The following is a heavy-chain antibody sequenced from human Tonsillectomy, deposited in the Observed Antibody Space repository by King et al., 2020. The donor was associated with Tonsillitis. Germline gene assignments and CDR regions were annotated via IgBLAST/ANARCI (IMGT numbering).Heavy chain of an antibody. CDR3: ARDQEWELLHYYFEY. CDR1: GYTFTNYG. CDR2: ISVYNSNT. Sequence: HVQLVKSGAEVEKPGASVKVSCKASGYTFTNYGISWVRQAPGQGLEWMGWISVYNSNTNYAQKLQGRVTMTTDTSTSTAYMELRSLRSDDTAVYYCARDQEWELLHYYFEYWGQRTLVTVSP. J-gene: IGHJ4*02. V-gene: IGHV1-18*01. D-gene: IGHD1-26*01.